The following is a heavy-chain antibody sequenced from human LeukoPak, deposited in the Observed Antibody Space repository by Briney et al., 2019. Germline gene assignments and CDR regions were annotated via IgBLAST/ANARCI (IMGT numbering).Heavy chain of an antibody. CDR1: GGSFSGYY. CDR3: ARGPPEYGSGSKGFDP. Sequence: SETLSLTCAVYGGSFSGYYWSWIRQPPGKGLEWIGEINHSGSTNYNPSPESRVTISVDTSKNQFSLKLSSVTAADTAVYYCARGPPEYGSGSKGFDPWGQGTLVTVSS. D-gene: IGHD3-10*01. V-gene: IGHV4-34*01. CDR2: INHSGST. J-gene: IGHJ5*02.